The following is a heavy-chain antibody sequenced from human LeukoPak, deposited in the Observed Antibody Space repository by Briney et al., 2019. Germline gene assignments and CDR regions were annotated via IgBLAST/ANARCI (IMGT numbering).Heavy chain of an antibody. Sequence: GGSLRLSCAASGFTFSNYAMSWVRQAPGKGLEWVSIISGSGDNTHYADSVKGRFTISRDNSKNTLYLQMKTLRTEDTAIYYCARRGWLINFDYWGQGTLVTVSS. V-gene: IGHV3-23*01. CDR3: ARRGWLINFDY. CDR2: ISGSGDNT. J-gene: IGHJ4*02. D-gene: IGHD5-12*01. CDR1: GFTFSNYA.